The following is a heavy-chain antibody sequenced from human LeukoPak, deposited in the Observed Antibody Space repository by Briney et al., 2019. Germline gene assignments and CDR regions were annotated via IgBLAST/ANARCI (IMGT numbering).Heavy chain of an antibody. J-gene: IGHJ6*03. V-gene: IGHV1-18*01. Sequence: GASVKVSCKASGYTFTSYGISWVRQAPGQGLEWMGWISAYNGNTNYAQKFQGRVTITADKSTSTAYMELSSLRSEDTAVYYCARDSGSYFQTYYYYMDVWGKGTTVTISS. CDR1: GYTFTSYG. D-gene: IGHD1-26*01. CDR2: ISAYNGNT. CDR3: ARDSGSYFQTYYYYMDV.